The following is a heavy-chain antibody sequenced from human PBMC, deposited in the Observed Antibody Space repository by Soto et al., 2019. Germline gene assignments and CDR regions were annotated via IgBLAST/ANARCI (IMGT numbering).Heavy chain of an antibody. CDR3: ARGRAYYYDSSGYWPY. J-gene: IGHJ4*02. CDR2: INHSGST. Sequence: SETLSLTCAVYGGSFSGYYWSWIRQPPGKGLEWIGEINHSGSTNYNPSLKSRVTISVDTSKNEFSLKLSSVTAADTAVYYCARGRAYYYDSSGYWPYWGQGTLVTVSS. D-gene: IGHD3-22*01. V-gene: IGHV4-34*01. CDR1: GGSFSGYY.